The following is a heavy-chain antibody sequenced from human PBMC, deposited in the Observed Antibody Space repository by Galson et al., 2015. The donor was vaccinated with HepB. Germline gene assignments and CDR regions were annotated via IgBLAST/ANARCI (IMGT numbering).Heavy chain of an antibody. CDR2: ISSSGGST. CDR1: GFTFSGYA. D-gene: IGHD6-13*01. CDR3: AKDLLPGYSSSWLYYFDY. J-gene: IGHJ4*02. Sequence: SLRLSCAASGFTFSGYAMSWVRQAPGKGLEWVSAISSSGGSTYYADFVKGRFTISRDNSKNTLYLQMNSLRAEDTAVYYCAKDLLPGYSSSWLYYFDYWGQGTLVTVSS. V-gene: IGHV3-23*01.